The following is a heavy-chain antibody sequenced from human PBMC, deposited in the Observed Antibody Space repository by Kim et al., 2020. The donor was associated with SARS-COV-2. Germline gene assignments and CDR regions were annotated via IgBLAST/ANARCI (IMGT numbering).Heavy chain of an antibody. D-gene: IGHD3-22*01. CDR3: EKERTGSGYYPTFDY. J-gene: IGHJ4*02. Sequence: ESVTGRFTISRDNSKNTLYLQMNRLSAEDTAVYYCEKERTGSGYYPTFDYWSQGTLVTVSS. V-gene: IGHV3-30*02.